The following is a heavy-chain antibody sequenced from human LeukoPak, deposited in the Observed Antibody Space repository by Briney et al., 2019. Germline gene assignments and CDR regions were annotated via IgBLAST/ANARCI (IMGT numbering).Heavy chain of an antibody. CDR3: TTHSSGQYHNY. CDR1: GFTFSNAW. J-gene: IGHJ4*02. Sequence: GRSLRLSCAGSGFTFSNAWMSWVRQAPGKGLEWVGRIKSKPNGETIDYAAPVKGRFTISRDDSKTTLYLQMNSLKTEDTAVYYCTTHSSGQYHNYWGQGTLVTVSS. CDR2: IKSKPNGETI. D-gene: IGHD3-22*01. V-gene: IGHV3-15*01.